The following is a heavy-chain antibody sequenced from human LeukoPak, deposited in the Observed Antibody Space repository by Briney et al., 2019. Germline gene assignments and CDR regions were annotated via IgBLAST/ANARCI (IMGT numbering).Heavy chain of an antibody. Sequence: GGTLRLSCAASGFTFSSYGMNWVRQASGKGLEWVSGISASGGRTFYADSVKGRFTISRDNSKNTLYLQMNSLRAEDTAVYYCARDFHRRLYDSSGYYLYWGQGTLVTVSS. J-gene: IGHJ4*02. CDR1: GFTFSSYG. CDR2: ISASGGRT. CDR3: ARDFHRRLYDSSGYYLY. D-gene: IGHD3-22*01. V-gene: IGHV3-23*01.